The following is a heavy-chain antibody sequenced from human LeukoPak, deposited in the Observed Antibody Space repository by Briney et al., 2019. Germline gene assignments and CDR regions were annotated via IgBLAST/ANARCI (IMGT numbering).Heavy chain of an antibody. V-gene: IGHV3-53*01. J-gene: IGHJ4*02. D-gene: IGHD6-19*01. CDR3: ACDLAVAGTRNY. CDR2: IYSGGST. Sequence: GGSLRLSCAASGFTVSSNYVSWVRQAPGKGLEWVSVIYSGGSTYYADSVKGRFTISRDNSKNTLYLQMNSLRAEDTAVYYCACDLAVAGTRNYWGQGTLVTVSS. CDR1: GFTVSSNY.